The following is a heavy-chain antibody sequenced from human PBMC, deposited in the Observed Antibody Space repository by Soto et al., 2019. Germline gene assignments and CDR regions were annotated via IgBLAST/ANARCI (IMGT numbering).Heavy chain of an antibody. J-gene: IGHJ4*02. D-gene: IGHD2-21*01. V-gene: IGHV1-46*01. CDR3: SRSLLQGDF. Sequence: QVQLVQSGAEVKKPGASVKVSCKASGYIFIHYYIHWVRQAPGQGLEWMAIIKPNGGSTNYAQKFQGRVTVSMDTSRSTVSMELNSLGSDDTVVYFCSRSLLQGDFWGEGTLVTVSS. CDR2: IKPNGGST. CDR1: GYIFIHYY.